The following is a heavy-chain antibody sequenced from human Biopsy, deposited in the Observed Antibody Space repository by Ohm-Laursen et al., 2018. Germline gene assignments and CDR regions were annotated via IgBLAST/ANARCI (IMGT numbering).Heavy chain of an antibody. J-gene: IGHJ6*02. CDR3: ARDSGILNYGNFKYYHYYGMDV. CDR1: GDSVTKYY. CDR2: IYYSVMT. V-gene: IGHV4-59*02. Sequence: GTLSLTCTVSGDSVTKYYWSWIRQPPGKGLEWIGHIYYSVMTNYNPSLQSRVSISVDTSRNQVSLTLSSVTAADTAVYYCARDSGILNYGNFKYYHYYGMDVWGQGTTVTVSS. D-gene: IGHD4-11*01.